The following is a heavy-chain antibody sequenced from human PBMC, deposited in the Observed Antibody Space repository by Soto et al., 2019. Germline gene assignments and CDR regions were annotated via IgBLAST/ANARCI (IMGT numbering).Heavy chain of an antibody. CDR2: ISGSGGST. D-gene: IGHD6-13*01. V-gene: IGHV3-23*01. CDR1: RFTFSSYA. CDR3: AKIGSSSSSPKLRGMDV. Sequence: GGSLRLSCAASRFTFSSYAMSWVRQAPGKGLEWVSAISGSGGSTYYADSVKGRFTISRDNSKNTLYLQMNSLRAEDTAVYYCAKIGSSSSSPKLRGMDVWGQGTTVTVSS. J-gene: IGHJ6*02.